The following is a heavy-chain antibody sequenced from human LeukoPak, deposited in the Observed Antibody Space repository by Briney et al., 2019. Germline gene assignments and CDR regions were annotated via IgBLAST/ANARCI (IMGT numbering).Heavy chain of an antibody. D-gene: IGHD5-12*01. V-gene: IGHV3-30-3*01. J-gene: IGHJ4*02. CDR2: ISNDGTIK. CDR1: GFTFSSYA. Sequence: GRSLRLSCAASGFTFSSYALHWVRQTPGKGLEWVAVISNDGTIKYYADSVKGRFTISRDNSKNTLYLQMNSLRAEDTTVYYCARDPNSGYMDYWGQGTLVTVSS. CDR3: ARDPNSGYMDY.